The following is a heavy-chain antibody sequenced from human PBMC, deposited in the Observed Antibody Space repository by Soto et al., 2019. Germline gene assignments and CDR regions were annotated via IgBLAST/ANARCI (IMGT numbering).Heavy chain of an antibody. J-gene: IGHJ6*02. CDR3: ARAPRDPYYYYGMDV. CDR2: IGAYIGNT. CDR1: GYTFTSFG. V-gene: IGHV1-18*01. Sequence: QVQLVQSGAEVKKPGASVKVSCKASGYTFTSFGITGVRQAPGQGLKGMGWIGAYIGNTNYAQKLQGRVTMTTDTSTSTAYMELRSLRSDDTAVYYCARAPRDPYYYYGMDVWGQGTTVTVSS.